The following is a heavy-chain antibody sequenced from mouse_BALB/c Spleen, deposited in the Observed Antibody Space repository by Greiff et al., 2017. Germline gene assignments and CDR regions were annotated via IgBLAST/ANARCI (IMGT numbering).Heavy chain of an antibody. CDR3: TRGGYDYDEYYFDY. D-gene: IGHD2-4*01. CDR2: ISSGGSYT. V-gene: IGHV5-6-4*01. Sequence: EVQGVESGGGLVKPGGSLKLSCAASGFTFSSYTMSWVRQTPEKRLEWVATISSGGSYTYYPDSVKGRFTISRDNAKNTLYLQMSSLKSEDTAMYYCTRGGYDYDEYYFDYWGQGTTLTVSS. J-gene: IGHJ2*01. CDR1: GFTFSSYT.